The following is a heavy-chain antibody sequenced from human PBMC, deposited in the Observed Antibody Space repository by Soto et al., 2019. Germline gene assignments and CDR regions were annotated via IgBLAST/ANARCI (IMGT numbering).Heavy chain of an antibody. V-gene: IGHV4-38-2*01. CDR1: GYSISSGNY. CDR2: LYHIGST. D-gene: IGHD2-2*01. J-gene: IGHJ6*02. CDR3: RSSTSCYYESCVDV. Sequence: SETLSLTCAVSGYSISSGNYWAWLRQPPGRGLAWIGSLYHIGSTHYNTSLKSRLTISVDTPKNHFSLELSSVTAADQAIYYWRSSTSCYYESCVDVGGQGTMVTV.